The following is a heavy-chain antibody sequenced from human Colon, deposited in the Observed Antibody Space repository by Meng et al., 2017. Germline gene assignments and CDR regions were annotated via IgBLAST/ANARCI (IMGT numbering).Heavy chain of an antibody. CDR3: ATGSTFY. J-gene: IGHJ4*02. CDR2: IRNKAYSYTT. Sequence: EVLLVESGGGWVQPGGSRRLSCAASGFTFSDSYMDWFRQAPGKGLEWVGRIRNKAYSYTTEYAASVKGRFTVSRDDLKNSVYLQMNNLKTEDTAVYYCATGSTFYWGRGTLVTVSS. D-gene: IGHD1-26*01. CDR1: GFTFSDSY. V-gene: IGHV3-72*01.